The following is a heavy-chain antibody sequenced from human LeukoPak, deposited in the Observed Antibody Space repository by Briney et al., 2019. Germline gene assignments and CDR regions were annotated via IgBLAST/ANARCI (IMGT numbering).Heavy chain of an antibody. CDR2: INHSGST. V-gene: IGHV4-34*01. CDR1: GGSFSGYY. Sequence: SETLSLTCAVYGGSFSGYYWSWIRQPPGKGLEWIGEINHSGSTNYNPSLKSRVTISVDTSKNQFSLKLSSVTAADTAVYYCARTVLHSDYSIYRWFDPWGQGTLVTVSS. CDR3: ARTVLHSDYSIYRWFDP. D-gene: IGHD4-11*01. J-gene: IGHJ5*02.